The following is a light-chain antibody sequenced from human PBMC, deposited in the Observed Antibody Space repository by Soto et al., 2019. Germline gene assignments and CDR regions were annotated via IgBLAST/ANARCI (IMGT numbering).Light chain of an antibody. J-gene: IGKJ4*01. CDR3: QQYDNIVT. CDR2: DTS. V-gene: IGKV1-33*01. Sequence: DIPRTQSPSPRSGSVGARVSLTCRASQTISSWLAWYKQQPGRAPNLLIYDTSNLETGVPSRFSGSGSGTDFTFTIRSLQPEDIATDYCQQYDNIVTFGGGTKVDIK. CDR1: QTISSW.